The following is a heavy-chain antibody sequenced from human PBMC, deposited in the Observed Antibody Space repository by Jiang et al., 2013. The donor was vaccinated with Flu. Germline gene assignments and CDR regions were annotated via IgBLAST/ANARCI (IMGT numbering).Heavy chain of an antibody. D-gene: IGHD6-13*01. Sequence: SSGYVLGLDPAAPGKGLEWIGSIYHSGSTYYNPSLKSRVTISVDTSKNQFSLKLSSVTAADTAVYYCARTIAAAGTNYFDYWGQGTLVTRLL. J-gene: IGHJ4*02. CDR3: ARTIAAAGTNYFDY. CDR1: SSGYV. V-gene: IGHV4-38-2*01. CDR2: IYHSGST.